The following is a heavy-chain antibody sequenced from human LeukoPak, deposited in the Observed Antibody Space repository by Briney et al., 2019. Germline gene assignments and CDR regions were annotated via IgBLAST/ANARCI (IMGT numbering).Heavy chain of an antibody. Sequence: GGSLRLSCAASGFTFSSYGMSWVRQAPGKGLEWVSAISTTGGSTYYADSVKGRFTISRDNSKNTLYLQMNSLRAEDTAVYYCARDHVLRYFDWLGPDYYYYYMDVWGKGTTVTVSS. V-gene: IGHV3-23*01. CDR1: GFTFSSYG. J-gene: IGHJ6*03. CDR2: ISTTGGST. CDR3: ARDHVLRYFDWLGPDYYYYYMDV. D-gene: IGHD3-9*01.